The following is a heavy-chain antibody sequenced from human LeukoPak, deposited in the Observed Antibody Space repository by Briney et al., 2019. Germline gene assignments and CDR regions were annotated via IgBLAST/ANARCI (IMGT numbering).Heavy chain of an antibody. CDR2: ISYDGSNK. CDR1: GFTFSSYA. CDR3: ARGRGIAASMVG. Sequence: PGGSLRLSCAASGFTFSSYAMHWVRQAPGKGLEWVAVISYDGSNKYYADSVKGRFTISRDNSKNTLYLQMNSLRAEDTAVYYYARGRGIAASMVGWGQGTLVTVSS. D-gene: IGHD6-13*01. V-gene: IGHV3-30-3*01. J-gene: IGHJ4*02.